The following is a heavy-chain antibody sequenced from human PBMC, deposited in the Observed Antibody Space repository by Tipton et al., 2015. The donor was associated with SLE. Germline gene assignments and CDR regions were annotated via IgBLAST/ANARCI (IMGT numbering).Heavy chain of an antibody. CDR2: IGWDSAYI. CDR3: VRVGTPDYYMDV. J-gene: IGHJ6*03. V-gene: IGHV3-9*01. D-gene: IGHD7-27*01. Sequence: WIRQPPGKGLEWVAGIGWDSAYIAYEDSVEGRFTISRDNAKKSLYLQMDSLRPDDTAFYYCVRVGTPDYYMDVWGKGTRVTVSS.